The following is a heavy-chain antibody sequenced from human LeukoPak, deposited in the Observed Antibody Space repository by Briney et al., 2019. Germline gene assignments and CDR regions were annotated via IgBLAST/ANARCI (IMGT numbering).Heavy chain of an antibody. J-gene: IGHJ4*02. D-gene: IGHD2/OR15-2a*01. V-gene: IGHV3-21*01. Sequence: PGGSLRLSCAASGFTFSIYSMNWVRQAPGKGLEWVSCISSSSSHIYYSDSVKGRFTISRDNSKNTLYLQMNSLRAEDTAVYHCARDFTNIRGGGYFDNWGQGTLVTVSS. CDR2: ISSSSSHI. CDR3: ARDFTNIRGGGYFDN. CDR1: GFTFSIYS.